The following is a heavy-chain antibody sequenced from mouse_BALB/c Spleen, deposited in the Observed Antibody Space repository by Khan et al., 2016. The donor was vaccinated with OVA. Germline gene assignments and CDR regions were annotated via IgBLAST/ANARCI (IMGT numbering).Heavy chain of an antibody. J-gene: IGHJ1*03. Sequence: QIQLVQSGPELKKPGETVKISCKASGYTFTNYGMNWVKQAPGKGLKWMGWINTYTGEPTYADDFKGRFVFSLETSASTAYLQISNLKTEDMTTCFCARISSYWYSDVWGTVTTVTVSS. CDR2: INTYTGEP. CDR3: ARISSYWYSDV. V-gene: IGHV9-1*02. CDR1: GYTFTNYG. D-gene: IGHD6-2*01.